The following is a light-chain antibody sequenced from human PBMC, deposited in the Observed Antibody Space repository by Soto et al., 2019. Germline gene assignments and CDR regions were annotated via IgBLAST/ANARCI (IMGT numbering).Light chain of an antibody. CDR2: EGS. Sequence: QSALTQPASVSGSPGQSITISCTGTSSDVGSYNLVSWYQQHPGKAPKLMIYEGSKWPSGVSNRFSGSKSGNTASLTISGLQAEDEADYYCCSYAGSSTSWMFGGGTKLTVL. V-gene: IGLV2-23*01. J-gene: IGLJ3*02. CDR1: SSDVGSYNL. CDR3: CSYAGSSTSWM.